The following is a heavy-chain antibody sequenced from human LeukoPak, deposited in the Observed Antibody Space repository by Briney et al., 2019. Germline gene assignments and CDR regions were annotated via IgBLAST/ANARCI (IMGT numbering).Heavy chain of an antibody. CDR3: ARFVAADCYFDF. V-gene: IGHV1-69*05. CDR1: GGSFSSYS. CDR2: IIPFFGTA. J-gene: IGHJ4*02. Sequence: ASVKVSCKASGGSFSSYSISWVRQTPGQGHEWMGRIIPFFGTANYAQKFQGRVTITTDESTSTAYMELSSLRSEDTAVYYCARFVAADCYFDFWGQGTLVTVSS. D-gene: IGHD6-13*01.